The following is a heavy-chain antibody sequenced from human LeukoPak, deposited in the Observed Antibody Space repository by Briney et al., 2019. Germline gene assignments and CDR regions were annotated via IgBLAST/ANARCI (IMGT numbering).Heavy chain of an antibody. J-gene: IGHJ4*02. V-gene: IGHV4-39*07. CDR2: IYYSGST. CDR3: ARWVRGVIQGFDY. D-gene: IGHD3-10*01. CDR1: GDSISSSNYY. Sequence: PSETLSLTCTVSGDSISSSNYYWGWIRQSPGKGLEWIASIYYSGSTYYNPSLKSRVTISVDTSKNQFSLKLTSVTAADTAVYYCARWVRGVIQGFDYWGQGSLVTVSS.